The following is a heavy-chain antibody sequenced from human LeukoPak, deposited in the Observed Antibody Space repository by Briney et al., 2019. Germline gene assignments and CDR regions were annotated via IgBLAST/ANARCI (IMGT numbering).Heavy chain of an antibody. V-gene: IGHV1-69*05. Sequence: SVKVSCKASGGTFSSYAISWVRQAPGQGLEWMGGIIPIFGTANYAQKFQGRVTITTDESTSAAYMELSSLRSEDTAVYYCAVVVITPNYFDYWGQGTLVTVSS. J-gene: IGHJ4*02. CDR2: IIPIFGTA. CDR1: GGTFSSYA. CDR3: AVVVITPNYFDY. D-gene: IGHD3-22*01.